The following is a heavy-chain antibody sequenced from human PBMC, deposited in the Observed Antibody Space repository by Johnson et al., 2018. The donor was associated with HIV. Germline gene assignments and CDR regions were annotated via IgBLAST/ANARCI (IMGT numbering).Heavy chain of an antibody. CDR3: ARPSSIASLYDEFDI. Sequence: QVQVVESGGGLVQPGRSLRLSCAASGFTFSSYAMHWVRQAPGKGLEWVAVISYHGSNTYYADSMRGRFTISRDNSKNTLYLQMNSLRVEDTAVYYCARPSSIASLYDEFDIWGQGTMVTVSS. J-gene: IGHJ3*02. D-gene: IGHD6-6*01. CDR1: GFTFSSYA. CDR2: ISYHGSNT. V-gene: IGHV3-30*04.